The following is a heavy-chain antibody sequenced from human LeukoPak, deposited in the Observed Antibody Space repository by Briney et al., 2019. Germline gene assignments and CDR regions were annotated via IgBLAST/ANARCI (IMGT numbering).Heavy chain of an antibody. CDR2: IKQDGSEK. D-gene: IGHD6-19*01. CDR3: ARDGGRGWDFDH. J-gene: IGHJ4*02. Sequence: PGGSLRLSCAASGFTFSVYWMSWVRLAPGKGLEWVANIKQDGSEKYYVDSVKGRFTISRDNAKNSLYLQMNSLRAEDTAVYYCARDGGRGWDFDHWGQGTLVTVSS. V-gene: IGHV3-7*01. CDR1: GFTFSVYW.